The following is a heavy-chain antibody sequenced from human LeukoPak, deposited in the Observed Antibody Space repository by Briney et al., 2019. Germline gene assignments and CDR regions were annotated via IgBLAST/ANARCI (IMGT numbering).Heavy chain of an antibody. CDR1: GFTFSNYA. Sequence: PGGSLRLSCVASGFTFSNYAMSWVRQAPEKGLDWVSVISGSAHKIRYADSVKGRFTISRDNSENTVYLQMNNLRAEDTAVYYCARDQSRKNYFDYWGQGALVTVSS. CDR2: ISGSAHKI. CDR3: ARDQSRKNYFDY. V-gene: IGHV3-23*01. J-gene: IGHJ4*02.